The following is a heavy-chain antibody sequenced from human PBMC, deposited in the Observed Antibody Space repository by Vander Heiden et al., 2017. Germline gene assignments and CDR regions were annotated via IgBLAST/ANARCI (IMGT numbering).Heavy chain of an antibody. CDR1: GFTLSSYG. Sequence: QVHLVDSGGGVVQPGRSLRLPCTVSGFTLSSYGIPWVRQAPGRGLEWVAVIWSDGKRKYHADSVKGRFTISKDNSKNTLYLQMNSLRVDDTAVYYCGRDESTSAWFAIDYWGRGTLVTVSS. J-gene: IGHJ4*02. V-gene: IGHV3-33*01. CDR2: IWSDGKRK. D-gene: IGHD6-19*01. CDR3: GRDESTSAWFAIDY.